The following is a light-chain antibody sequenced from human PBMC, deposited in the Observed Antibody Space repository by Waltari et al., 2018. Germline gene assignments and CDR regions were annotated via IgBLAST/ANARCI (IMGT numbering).Light chain of an antibody. J-gene: IGLJ2*01. CDR3: ASFAGSNNL. CDR2: AVT. V-gene: IGLV2-8*01. Sequence: QSALTQPPSASGSPGQSVTIPSTGTSTDLGVYTSVSWYQQHPGKAPKLLIYAVTERPSGVPDRFSGSKSGNTASLTVSGLQGEDEADYYCASFAGSNNLFGGGTKLTVL. CDR1: STDLGVYTS.